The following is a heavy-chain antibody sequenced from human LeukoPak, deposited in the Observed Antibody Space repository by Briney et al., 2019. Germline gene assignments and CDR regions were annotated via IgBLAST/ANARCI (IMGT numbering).Heavy chain of an antibody. V-gene: IGHV4-4*07. CDR3: ARDGEADPYYYDSSGYYYGWFDP. Sequence: SETLSLTCTVSGGSISSYYWSWIRQPAGKGLEWIGRIYTSGSTNYNPSLKSRVTMSVDTSKNQFSLKLSSVTAADTAVYYCARDGEADPYYYDSSGYYYGWFDPWGQGTLVTVSS. CDR2: IYTSGST. CDR1: GGSISSYY. J-gene: IGHJ5*02. D-gene: IGHD3-22*01.